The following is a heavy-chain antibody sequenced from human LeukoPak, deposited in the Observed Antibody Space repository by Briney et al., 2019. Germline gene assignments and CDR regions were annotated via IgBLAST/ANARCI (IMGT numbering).Heavy chain of an antibody. V-gene: IGHV3-74*01. Sequence: PGGSLRLSCAASGFTFGPFWMHWVRQAPGKGLVWVSRINSDGRTTNYADSVKGRFTISRDNAKNMVYQQMNSLRVEDTAVYYCVRDQGRYFFDYWGQGTLVTVSS. CDR2: INSDGRTT. D-gene: IGHD1-14*01. J-gene: IGHJ4*02. CDR1: GFTFGPFW. CDR3: VRDQGRYFFDY.